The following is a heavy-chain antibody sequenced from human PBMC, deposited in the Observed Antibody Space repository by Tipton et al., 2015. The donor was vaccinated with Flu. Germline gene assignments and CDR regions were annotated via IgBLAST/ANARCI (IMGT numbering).Heavy chain of an antibody. J-gene: IGHJ4*02. V-gene: IGHV3-7*01. CDR2: INQAGSEK. Sequence: GSLRLSCAASGFTFSSHWMRWVRQAPGKGLEWVAGINQAGSEKLYVDSVKGRFTISRDNAEDSLYLQMNSLRGEDTAVYYCARDGVSAAADYWGQGTLVTVSS. CDR1: GFTFSSHW. D-gene: IGHD2-2*01. CDR3: ARDGVSAAADY.